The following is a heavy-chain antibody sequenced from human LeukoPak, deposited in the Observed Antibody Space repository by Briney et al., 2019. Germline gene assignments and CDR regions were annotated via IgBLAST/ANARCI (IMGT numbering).Heavy chain of an antibody. Sequence: PSETLSLTCTVSGGSVSSSSFYWGWIRQPPGKGLAWIGSIYYSGSTYYNPSLKSRVTMSVDTSKNQFSLRLSSVTAADTAVYYCARFSGEGDAYNLDYWGQGTLVTISS. CDR1: GGSVSSSSFY. D-gene: IGHD5-24*01. CDR2: IYYSGST. V-gene: IGHV4-39*01. J-gene: IGHJ4*02. CDR3: ARFSGEGDAYNLDY.